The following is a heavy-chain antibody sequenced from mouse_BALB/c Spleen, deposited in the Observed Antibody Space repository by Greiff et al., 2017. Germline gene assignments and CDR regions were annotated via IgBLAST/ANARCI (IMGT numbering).Heavy chain of an antibody. CDR1: GYTFTDYY. J-gene: IGHJ2*01. CDR3: ARSLYYGNYEDYFDY. D-gene: IGHD2-1*01. CDR2: IYPGSGNT. V-gene: IGHV1-77*01. Sequence: QVQLQQSGAELARPGASVKLSCKASGYTFTDYYINWVKQRTGQGLEWIGEIYPGSGNTYYNEKFKSKATLTVDKSSSTAYMQLSSLTSEDSAVYYCARSLYYGNYEDYFDYWGQGTTLTVSS.